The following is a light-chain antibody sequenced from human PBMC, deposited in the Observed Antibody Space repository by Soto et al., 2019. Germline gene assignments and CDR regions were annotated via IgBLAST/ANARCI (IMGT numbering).Light chain of an antibody. V-gene: IGKV3-15*01. Sequence: VMTQSPPTLSVSPGERATLSCRASQSVSTDLAWYQQKPGQAPRLLIYGASTRATDVPARFSGGGSGTEVTLTISSLHSEDVAIYYCHQYNDCPPITFGPGTKVDIK. J-gene: IGKJ3*01. CDR2: GAS. CDR3: HQYNDCPPIT. CDR1: QSVSTD.